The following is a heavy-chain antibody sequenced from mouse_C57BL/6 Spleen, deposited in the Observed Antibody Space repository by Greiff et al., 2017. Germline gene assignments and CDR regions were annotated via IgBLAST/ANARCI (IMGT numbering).Heavy chain of an antibody. Sequence: VQLQQSGAELVKPGASVKLSCKASGYTFTSYWMHWVKQRPGQGLEWIGMIHPNSGSTNYNEKFKSKATLTVDKSSSTAYMQLSSLTSEDSAVYYCAIYGSSHYYAMDYWGQGTSVTVSS. J-gene: IGHJ4*01. CDR1: GYTFTSYW. CDR3: AIYGSSHYYAMDY. CDR2: IHPNSGST. V-gene: IGHV1-64*01. D-gene: IGHD1-1*01.